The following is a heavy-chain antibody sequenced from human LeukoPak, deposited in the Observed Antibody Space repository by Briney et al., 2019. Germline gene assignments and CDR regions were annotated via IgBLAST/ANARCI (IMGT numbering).Heavy chain of an antibody. CDR2: FDPEDGET. D-gene: IGHD3-22*01. Sequence: ASVKVSCKDSGYTLTELSMHWVRQAPGKGLEWMGGFDPEDGETIYAQKFQGRVTMTEDTSPDTAYMELSSLMYEDTNVYYCATKAKGGYDDSSGYHQTNWFDPWGQGTLVTVSS. CDR3: ATKAKGGYDDSSGYHQTNWFDP. J-gene: IGHJ5*02. CDR1: GYTLTELS. V-gene: IGHV1-24*01.